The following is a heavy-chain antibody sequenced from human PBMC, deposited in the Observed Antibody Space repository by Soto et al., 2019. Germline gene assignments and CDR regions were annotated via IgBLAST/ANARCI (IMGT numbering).Heavy chain of an antibody. J-gene: IGHJ6*02. D-gene: IGHD1-1*01. Sequence: QVHLLESGGGVVQPGKSLRLSCVASGFSFDTYAIHWVRQAPGKGLQWVALISYEGSNTYYADSVRGRLTISRDNSKNPLYLQMSPLRPEDSGVYYCARVTPGNNLSSFSGLDVWGQGTSVTVSS. CDR1: GFSFDTYA. CDR2: ISYEGSNT. V-gene: IGHV3-30*15. CDR3: ARVTPGNNLSSFSGLDV.